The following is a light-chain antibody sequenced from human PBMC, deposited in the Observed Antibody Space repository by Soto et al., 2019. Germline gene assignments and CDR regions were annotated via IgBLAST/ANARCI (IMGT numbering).Light chain of an antibody. CDR2: GAS. V-gene: IGKV3-20*01. J-gene: IGKJ2*01. CDR3: QHFGSSPGYT. Sequence: PGERATLSCRASQCVSSSSLAWYQQKPGQAPRLLIYGASSRATRIPDRFSGSGSATDFTLTISRLEPEDFAVYFCQHFGSSPGYTFGQGTKLQIK. CDR1: QCVSSSS.